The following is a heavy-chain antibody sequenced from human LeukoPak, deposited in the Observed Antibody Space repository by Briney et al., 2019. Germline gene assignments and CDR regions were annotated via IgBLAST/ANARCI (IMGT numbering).Heavy chain of an antibody. Sequence: PGRSLRLSCAASGFTFSSNDIHWVRQAPGKGLEWVVVISYDGGNKYYADSVKGRFAISRDNSKNTLYLQMNSLRAEDTAVYYCAKGTHYYDSSGYWGAFDIWGQGTMVTDSS. V-gene: IGHV3-30*18. CDR2: ISYDGGNK. D-gene: IGHD3-22*01. J-gene: IGHJ3*02. CDR1: GFTFSSND. CDR3: AKGTHYYDSSGYWGAFDI.